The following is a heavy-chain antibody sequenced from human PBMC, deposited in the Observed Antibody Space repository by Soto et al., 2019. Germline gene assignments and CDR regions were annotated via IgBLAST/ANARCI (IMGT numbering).Heavy chain of an antibody. J-gene: IGHJ6*02. CDR2: INAGNGNT. D-gene: IGHD3-16*01. V-gene: IGHV1-3*01. CDR3: ARDPYDYVWGSRDYYGMDV. CDR1: GYTFTSYA. Sequence: QVQLVQSGAEVKKPGASVKVSCKASGYTFTSYAMHWVRQAPGQRLEWMGWINAGNGNTKYSQKSQGRVTITRDTSASTAYMELSSLRSEDTAVYYCARDPYDYVWGSRDYYGMDVWGQGTTVTVSS.